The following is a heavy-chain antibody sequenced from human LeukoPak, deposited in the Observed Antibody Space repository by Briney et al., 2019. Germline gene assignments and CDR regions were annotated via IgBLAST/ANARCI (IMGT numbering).Heavy chain of an antibody. Sequence: SETLSLTCTVCGGSISSSSFYWGWIRQPPGKGLEWIGSIYYSGSTYYNPSLKSRVTISVDTSKNQFSLKLSSVTAADTAVYYCARGWGDGYNYHYFDYWGQGTLVTVSS. CDR2: IYYSGST. CDR1: GGSISSSSFY. J-gene: IGHJ4*02. CDR3: ARGWGDGYNYHYFDY. V-gene: IGHV4-39*01. D-gene: IGHD5-24*01.